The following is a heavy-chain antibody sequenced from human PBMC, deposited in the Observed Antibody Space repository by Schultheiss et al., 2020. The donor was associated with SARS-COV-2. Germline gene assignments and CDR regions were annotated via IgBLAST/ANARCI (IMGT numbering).Heavy chain of an antibody. CDR3: AREGERDGDSKNFDY. V-gene: IGHV3-21*04. CDR1: GFTFSSYA. CDR2: ISSSSTYI. Sequence: GESLKISCAASGFTFSSYAMSWVRQAPGKGLEWVSSISSSSTYIYYADSVKGRFTISRDNAKNSLYLQMNSLGAEDTALYYCAREGERDGDSKNFDYWGQGTLITVAS. J-gene: IGHJ4*02. D-gene: IGHD4-17*01.